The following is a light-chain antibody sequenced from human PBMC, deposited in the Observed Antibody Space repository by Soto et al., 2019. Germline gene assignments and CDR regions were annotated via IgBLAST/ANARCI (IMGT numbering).Light chain of an antibody. J-gene: IGLJ1*01. Sequence: SVLAQPASVSGSPGQSITISCTGTSVFVGSFSLVSWYQQHPGKAPTVMISEGHRRPSGVPDRFSGSTAVNSASLTISGLQADDEADYYCCLYIGGATYVFXTESKLSVL. CDR3: CLYIGGATYV. CDR1: SVFVGSFSL. CDR2: EGH. V-gene: IGLV2-23*01.